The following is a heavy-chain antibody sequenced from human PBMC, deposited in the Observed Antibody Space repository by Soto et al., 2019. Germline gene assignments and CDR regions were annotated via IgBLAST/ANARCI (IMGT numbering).Heavy chain of an antibody. Sequence: EVQLVESGGGLVKPGGSLRLSCAASGFTFSSYSMNWVRQAPGKGLEWVSSISSSSSYIYYADSVKGRFTISRDNAKNSLYLQMNSLRAGDKAVYYCARDLRRGAAAGTGYNYYYGMDVWGQGTTVTVSS. CDR2: ISSSSSYI. V-gene: IGHV3-21*01. J-gene: IGHJ6*02. D-gene: IGHD6-13*01. CDR3: ARDLRRGAAAGTGYNYYYGMDV. CDR1: GFTFSSYS.